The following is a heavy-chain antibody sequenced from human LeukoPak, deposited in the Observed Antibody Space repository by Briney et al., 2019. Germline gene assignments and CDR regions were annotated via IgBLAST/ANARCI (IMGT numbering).Heavy chain of an antibody. J-gene: IGHJ4*02. CDR2: IIPNLGTT. V-gene: IGHV1-69*04. CDR3: ATTNDGGGYQWGDFFDF. CDR1: GGTSNSHA. Sequence: SVKVSCKASGGTSNSHAISWVRQAPGQGLEWMGRIIPNLGTTNRAQNFQDRVTLTADKSTNTAYMEHTSLTSDDTAVYHCATTNDGGGYQWGDFFDFWGQGTLVTVSS. D-gene: IGHD3-22*01.